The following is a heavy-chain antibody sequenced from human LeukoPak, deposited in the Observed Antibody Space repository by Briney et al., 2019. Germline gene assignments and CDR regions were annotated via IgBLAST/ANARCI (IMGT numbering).Heavy chain of an antibody. J-gene: IGHJ4*02. D-gene: IGHD6-6*01. Sequence: KPSETLSLTCAVYGGSFSGYYWSWIRRPPGKGLEWIAYIHASGPTNYNPSLKSRITISVDTSKNQFSLKLSSVTAADTAVYYCARHYAGIAARPFDNWGQGTLVTVSS. V-gene: IGHV4-4*09. CDR3: ARHYAGIAARPFDN. CDR1: GGSFSGYY. CDR2: IHASGPT.